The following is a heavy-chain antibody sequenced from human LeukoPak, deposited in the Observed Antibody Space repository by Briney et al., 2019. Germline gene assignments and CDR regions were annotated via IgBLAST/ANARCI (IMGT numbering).Heavy chain of an antibody. V-gene: IGHV1-2*02. J-gene: IGHJ5*02. CDR1: GYTFTGYY. CDR2: INPNSGGT. CDR3: ARDDCGGDCYLVNWFDP. Sequence: ASVKVSCKASGYTFTGYYMHWVRQAPGQGLEWMGWINPNSGGTNYAQKFQGRVTMTRDTSISTAYMELSRLRSDDTAVYYCARDDCGGDCYLVNWFDPWGQGNLVTVSS. D-gene: IGHD2-21*02.